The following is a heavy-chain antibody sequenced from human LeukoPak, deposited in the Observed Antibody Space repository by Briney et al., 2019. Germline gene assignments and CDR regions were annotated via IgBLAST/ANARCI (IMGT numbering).Heavy chain of an antibody. V-gene: IGHV3-48*01. CDR1: GFIFSTYS. CDR3: ARDDHYNYYYMDV. CDR2: ISSSSSTV. J-gene: IGHJ6*03. Sequence: GGSLRLSCAASGFIFSTYSMNWVRQAPGKGLEWVSYISSSSSTVYYADSVKGRFTISRDNVENSPYLQMDSLGAEDTAVYYCARDDHYNYYYMDVWGKGTTVTVSS.